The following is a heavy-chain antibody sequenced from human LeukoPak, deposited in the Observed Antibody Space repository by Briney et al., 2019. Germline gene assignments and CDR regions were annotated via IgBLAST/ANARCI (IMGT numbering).Heavy chain of an antibody. CDR1: GGTFSSYA. J-gene: IGHJ5*02. D-gene: IGHD2-15*01. V-gene: IGHV1-69*04. Sequence: SVQVSCKASGGTFSSYAISWVRQAPGQGLEWMGRIIPILGIANYAQKFQGRVTITADKSTSTAYMELSSLRSEDTAVYYCARKYCSGGSCSFSGSWFDPWGQGTLVTVSS. CDR3: ARKYCSGGSCSFSGSWFDP. CDR2: IIPILGIA.